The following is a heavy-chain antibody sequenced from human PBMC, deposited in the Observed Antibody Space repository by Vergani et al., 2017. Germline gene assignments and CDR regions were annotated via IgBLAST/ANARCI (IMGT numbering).Heavy chain of an antibody. CDR2: IIPILGIA. Sequence: QVQLVQSRAEVKKPGSSVKVSCKASGGTFSSYTISWVRQAPGQGLEWMGRIIPILGIANYAQKFQGRVTIPADKSTSTAYMELSSLRSEDTAVYYCARDQVAPQHNYYYYYMDVWGKGTTVTVSS. CDR3: ARDQVAPQHNYYYYYMDV. V-gene: IGHV1-69*08. D-gene: IGHD2-21*01. J-gene: IGHJ6*03. CDR1: GGTFSSYT.